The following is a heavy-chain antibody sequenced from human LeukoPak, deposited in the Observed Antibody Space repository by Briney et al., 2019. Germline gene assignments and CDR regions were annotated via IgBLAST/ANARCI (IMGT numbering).Heavy chain of an antibody. D-gene: IGHD2-21*01. CDR3: AIPTEYYFDY. J-gene: IGHJ4*02. Sequence: PGGSLRLSCAASGFTFSSYTMNWVRQAPGKGLEWISSISYNSANIYYADSVKGRFTISRDNAKNSLYLQMNSLRADDTAVYYCAIPTEYYFDYWGQGTLVTVSS. CDR2: ISYNSANI. CDR1: GFTFSSYT. V-gene: IGHV3-21*01.